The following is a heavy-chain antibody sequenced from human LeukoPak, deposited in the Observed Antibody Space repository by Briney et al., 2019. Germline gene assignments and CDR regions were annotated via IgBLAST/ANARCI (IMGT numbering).Heavy chain of an antibody. V-gene: IGHV1-2*02. J-gene: IGHJ4*02. Sequence: GASVKVSCKASGYTFTSYAMHWVRQAPGQRLEWMGWINPNSGGTNYAQKFQGRVTMTRDTSISTAYMELSRLRSDDTAVYYCARVQIESIGPAGQPPGDYWGQGTLVTVSS. CDR2: INPNSGGT. CDR1: GYTFTSYA. CDR3: ARVQIESIGPAGQPPGDY. D-gene: IGHD6-13*01.